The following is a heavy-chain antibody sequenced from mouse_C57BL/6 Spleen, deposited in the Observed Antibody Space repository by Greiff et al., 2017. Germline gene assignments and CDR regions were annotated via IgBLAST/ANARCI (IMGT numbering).Heavy chain of an antibody. J-gene: IGHJ2*01. CDR1: GFTFSSYA. V-gene: IGHV5-4*01. D-gene: IGHD1-1*02. CDR3: ARDRYGFDY. Sequence: EVHLVESGGGLVKPGGSLKLSCAASGFTFSSYAMSWVRQTPEKRLEWVATISDGGSYTYYPDNVKGRFTISRDNAKNNLYLQMSHLKSEDTAMYYCARDRYGFDYWGQGTTLTVSS. CDR2: ISDGGSYT.